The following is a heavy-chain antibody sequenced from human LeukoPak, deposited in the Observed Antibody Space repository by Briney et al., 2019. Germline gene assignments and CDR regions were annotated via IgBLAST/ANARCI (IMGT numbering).Heavy chain of an antibody. CDR2: IYYSGST. Sequence: SETLSLTCTVSGGSISSYYRSWIRQPPGKGLEWIGYIYYSGSTNYNPSLKSRVTISVDTSKNQFSLKLSSVTAADTAVYYCARDDGYFDYWGQGTLVTVSS. CDR3: ARDDGYFDY. J-gene: IGHJ4*02. CDR1: GGSISSYY. V-gene: IGHV4-59*01.